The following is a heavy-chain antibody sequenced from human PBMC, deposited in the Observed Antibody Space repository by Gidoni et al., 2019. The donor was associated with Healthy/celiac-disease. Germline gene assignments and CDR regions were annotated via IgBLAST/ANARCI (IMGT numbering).Heavy chain of an antibody. CDR1: GGTFSSYA. V-gene: IGHV1-69*01. CDR3: ARDLASGYYDSSGSQASYYYYYGMDV. D-gene: IGHD3-22*01. Sequence: QVQLVQSGAEVKKPGSSVKVSCKASGGTFSSYAISWVRQAPGQGLEWMGGIIPIFGTANYAQKFQGRVTITADESTSTAYMELSSLRSEDTAVYYCARDLASGYYDSSGSQASYYYYYGMDVWGQGTTVTVSS. J-gene: IGHJ6*02. CDR2: IIPIFGTA.